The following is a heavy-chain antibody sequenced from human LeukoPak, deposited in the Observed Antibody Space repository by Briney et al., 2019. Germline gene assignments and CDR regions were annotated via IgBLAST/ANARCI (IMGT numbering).Heavy chain of an antibody. CDR2: LYSGGRT. V-gene: IGHV3-66*01. D-gene: IGHD3-10*01. J-gene: IGHJ4*02. Sequence: GGSLRLSCAASGFTVSTNYMSWVRQVPGKGLEWVSVLYSGGRTDYADSVKGRFIISRDNSRNTLFLQMYSLRAEDTDVYYCARERGRGVISPYFDWWGQGTLVTVSS. CDR3: ARERGRGVISPYFDW. CDR1: GFTVSTNY.